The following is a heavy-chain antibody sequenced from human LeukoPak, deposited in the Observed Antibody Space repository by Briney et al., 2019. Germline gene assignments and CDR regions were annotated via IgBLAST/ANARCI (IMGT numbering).Heavy chain of an antibody. CDR1: GYSISSGYY. D-gene: IGHD2-2*02. J-gene: IGHJ5*02. CDR2: IYHSGST. V-gene: IGHV4-38-2*02. Sequence: SETLSLTCTVSGYSISSGYYWGWIRQPPGKGLEWIGSIYHSGSTYYNPSLKSRVTISVDTSKNQFSLKLSSVTAADTAVYYCAREIQGYCSSTSCYTAAWFDPWGQGTLVTVSS. CDR3: AREIQGYCSSTSCYTAAWFDP.